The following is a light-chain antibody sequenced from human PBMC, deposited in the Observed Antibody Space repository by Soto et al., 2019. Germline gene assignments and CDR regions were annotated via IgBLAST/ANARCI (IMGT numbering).Light chain of an antibody. Sequence: TQMTQSPSTLSASVGDSVSITCRASRDIGTWLACFQQKPGRAPNLLIYRASTLARVVPSRFSGSGSGTEFTLTISSLQPDDLATCYCHRHEAYPLAFGGGTKVDI. V-gene: IGKV1-5*03. CDR3: HRHEAYPLA. CDR1: RDIGTW. J-gene: IGKJ4*01. CDR2: RAS.